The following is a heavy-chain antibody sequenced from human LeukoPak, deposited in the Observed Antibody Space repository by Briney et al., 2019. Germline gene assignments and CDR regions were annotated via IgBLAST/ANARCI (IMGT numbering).Heavy chain of an antibody. J-gene: IGHJ4*02. CDR1: GFTFSSYA. V-gene: IGHV3-23*01. Sequence: GGSLRLSCAASGFTFSSYAMSWVRQAPGKGLEWVSAISGRGGSIYYADSVKGRFSISRDNSKSTLYLQTNSMRAEDTAVYYCAKGRSMIVATTVAYWGQGTLVTVSS. CDR2: ISGRGGSI. CDR3: AKGRSMIVATTVAY. D-gene: IGHD3-22*01.